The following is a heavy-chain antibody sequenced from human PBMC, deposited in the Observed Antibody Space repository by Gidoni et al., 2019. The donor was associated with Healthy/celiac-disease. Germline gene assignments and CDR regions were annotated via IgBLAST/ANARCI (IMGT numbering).Heavy chain of an antibody. CDR1: GFTFSSYS. J-gene: IGHJ4*02. CDR2: ISSSSSYI. CDR3: ARDPANFDY. V-gene: IGHV3-21*01. Sequence: EVQLVESGGGLVKPGGSLRLSCAASGFTFSSYSMNWVSQAPGTGLEWVSSISSSSSYIYYADTVKGRFTISRDNAKNSLYLQMNSLGAEDTAVYYCARDPANFDYWGQGTLVTVSS.